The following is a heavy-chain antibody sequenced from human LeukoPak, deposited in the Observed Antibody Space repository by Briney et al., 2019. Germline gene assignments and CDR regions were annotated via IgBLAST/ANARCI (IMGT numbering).Heavy chain of an antibody. CDR2: ISSSGSGSNT. CDR3: ARDRAVAGTQPYGMDV. D-gene: IGHD6-19*01. V-gene: IGHV3-23*01. J-gene: IGHJ6*02. CDR1: GVTLSSYA. Sequence: GGSLRLSCAASGVTLSSYAMSWARQAPGKGLEWVSGISSSGSGSNTYYADSVKGRITIARDSSKQTLFLHMNTLRAEDTAIYSCARDRAVAGTQPYGMDVWGQGTTVTVSS.